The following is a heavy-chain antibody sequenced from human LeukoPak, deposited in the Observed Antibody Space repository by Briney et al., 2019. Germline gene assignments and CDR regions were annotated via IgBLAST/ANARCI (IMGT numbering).Heavy chain of an antibody. Sequence: ASVKVSCKASGYTFTGYYMHWVRQAPEQGLEWMGWINPNSGGTNYAQKFQGRVTMTRDTSISTAYMELSRLRSDDTAVYYCARDHRDSSGWPYFDYWGQGTLVTVSS. J-gene: IGHJ4*02. D-gene: IGHD6-19*01. CDR1: GYTFTGYY. V-gene: IGHV1-2*02. CDR2: INPNSGGT. CDR3: ARDHRDSSGWPYFDY.